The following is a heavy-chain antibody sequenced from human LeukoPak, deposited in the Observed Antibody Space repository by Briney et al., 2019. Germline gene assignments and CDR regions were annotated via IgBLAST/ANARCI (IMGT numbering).Heavy chain of an antibody. V-gene: IGHV3-30*02. CDR3: AKLSGNDAFDI. CDR2: IQYDGSKK. J-gene: IGHJ3*02. CDR1: GFTFSSYG. D-gene: IGHD1-26*01. Sequence: PGGSLRLSCAASGFTFSSYGMHWVRQAPGKGLEGVAFIQYDGSKKYYADSVKGRFTISRDNSKNTFYLQMNSLRAEDTSVHYCAKLSGNDAFDIWGQGTMVTVSS.